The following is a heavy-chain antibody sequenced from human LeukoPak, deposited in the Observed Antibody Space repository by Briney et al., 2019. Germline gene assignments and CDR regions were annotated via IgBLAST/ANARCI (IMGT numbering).Heavy chain of an antibody. CDR3: ARVGTVTNFDY. J-gene: IGHJ4*02. CDR2: IYYSGST. D-gene: IGHD4-4*01. Sequence: SETLSLTCTVSGGSISSGDYYWSWIRQPPGKGLEWIGYIYYSGSTYYNPSLKSRVTISVDTSKNQFSLKLSSVTAADTAVYYCARVGTVTNFDYWDQGTLVTVSS. V-gene: IGHV4-30-4*01. CDR1: GGSISSGDYY.